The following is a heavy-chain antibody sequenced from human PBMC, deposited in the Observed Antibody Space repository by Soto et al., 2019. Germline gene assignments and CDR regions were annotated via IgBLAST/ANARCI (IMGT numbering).Heavy chain of an antibody. CDR1: GGTFSSYA. CDR3: AKNPENYYYGMDV. J-gene: IGHJ6*02. Sequence: QVQLVQSGAEVKKPGSSVKVSCKASGGTFSSYAISWVRQAPGQGLEWMGGIIPIFGTADYAQKFQGRVKITADESTSTAYVELSSLRSEDTAVYYCAKNPENYYYGMDVWCQGTTVTVSS. V-gene: IGHV1-69*12. CDR2: IIPIFGTA.